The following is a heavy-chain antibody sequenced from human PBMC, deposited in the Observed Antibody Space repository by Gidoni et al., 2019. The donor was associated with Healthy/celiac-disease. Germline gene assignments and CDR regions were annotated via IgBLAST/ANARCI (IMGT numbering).Heavy chain of an antibody. D-gene: IGHD4-17*01. CDR3: ARATVTTSRNVREVSTFLNYYYYYGMDV. CDR2: INHSGST. CDR1: GGSFSGYY. J-gene: IGHJ6*02. V-gene: IGHV4-34*01. Sequence: QVQLQQWGAGLLKPSETLSLTCAVYGGSFSGYYWSWIRHPPGKGLEWIGEINHSGSTNYNPSLKSRVTISVDTSKNQFSLKLSSVTAADTAVYYCARATVTTSRNVREVSTFLNYYYYYGMDVWGQGTTVTVSS.